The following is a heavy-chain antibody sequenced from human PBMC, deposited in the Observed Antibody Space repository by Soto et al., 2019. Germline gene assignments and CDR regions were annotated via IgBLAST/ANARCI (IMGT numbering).Heavy chain of an antibody. V-gene: IGHV3-30*18. J-gene: IGHJ6*02. Sequence: PGGSLRLSCAASGFTFSSYGMHWVRQAPGKGLEWVAVISYGGSNKYYADSVKGRFTISRDNSKNTLYLQMNSLRAEDTAVYYCAKVGYCSSTSCYKRGARRQPYGMDVWGQGTTVTVSS. CDR1: GFTFSSYG. CDR2: ISYGGSNK. D-gene: IGHD2-2*02. CDR3: AKVGYCSSTSCYKRGARRQPYGMDV.